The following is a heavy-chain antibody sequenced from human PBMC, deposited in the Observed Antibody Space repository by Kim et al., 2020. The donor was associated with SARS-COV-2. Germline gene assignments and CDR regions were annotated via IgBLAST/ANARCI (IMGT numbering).Heavy chain of an antibody. CDR1: GGTFSSYA. CDR2: IIPIFGTA. D-gene: IGHD2-21*01. J-gene: IGHJ4*02. CDR3: ARVGVVIATTGYYFDY. V-gene: IGHV1-69*13. Sequence: SVKVSCKASGGTFSSYAISWVRQAPGQGLEWMGGIIPIFGTANYAQKFQGRVTITVDESTSTAYMELSSLRSEDTAVYYCARVGVVIATTGYYFDYWGQGTLVTVSS.